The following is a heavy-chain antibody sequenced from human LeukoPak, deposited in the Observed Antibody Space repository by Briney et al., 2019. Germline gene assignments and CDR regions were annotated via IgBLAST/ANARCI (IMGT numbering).Heavy chain of an antibody. Sequence: GGSLRLSCAASGFTFSNAWMSWVRQAPGKGLEWVGRIKSKTDGGTTDYAAPVEGRFTISRDDSKNTLYLQMNSLKFEDTAVYYCSTDPLGLLWVGETLFRWGQGTLVTVSS. D-gene: IGHD3-10*01. J-gene: IGHJ4*02. CDR3: STDPLGLLWVGETLFR. V-gene: IGHV3-15*01. CDR1: GFTFSNAW. CDR2: IKSKTDGGTT.